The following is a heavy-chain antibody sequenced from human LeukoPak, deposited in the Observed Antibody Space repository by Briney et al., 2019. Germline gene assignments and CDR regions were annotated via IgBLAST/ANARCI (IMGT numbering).Heavy chain of an antibody. CDR3: ARVAYGSGSYPYYYYYMDV. V-gene: IGHV4-59*01. Sequence: SETLSLTCAVYGGSFSGYYWSWIRQPPGKGLEWIGYIYYSGSTNYNPSLKSRVTISVDTSKNQFSLKLSSVTAADTAVYYCARVAYGSGSYPYYYYYMDVWGKGTTVTVSS. CDR2: IYYSGST. D-gene: IGHD3-10*01. J-gene: IGHJ6*03. CDR1: GGSFSGYY.